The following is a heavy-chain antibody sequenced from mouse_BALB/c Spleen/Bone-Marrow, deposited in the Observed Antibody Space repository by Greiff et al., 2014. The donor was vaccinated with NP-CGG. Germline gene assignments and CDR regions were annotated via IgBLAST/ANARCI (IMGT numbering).Heavy chain of an antibody. CDR3: ARSGERYGAMDY. Sequence: VQLKESGGGLVKPGGSLKLSCAASGFTFSDFYMFWFRQTPEKRLEWVATISDGGTYTYYPDSVKGRFTISRDNAKNNLYLQMSSPKSEDTAMYYCARSGERYGAMDYWGQGTSVTVSS. CDR1: GFTFSDFY. CDR2: ISDGGTYT. V-gene: IGHV5-4*02. D-gene: IGHD1-1*02. J-gene: IGHJ4*01.